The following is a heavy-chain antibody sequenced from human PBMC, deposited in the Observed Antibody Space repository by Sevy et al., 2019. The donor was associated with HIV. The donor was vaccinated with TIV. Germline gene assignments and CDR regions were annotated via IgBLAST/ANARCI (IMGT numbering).Heavy chain of an antibody. J-gene: IGHJ4*02. Sequence: ASVKVSCKASGGTFSSYAISWVRQAPGQGLEWMGGIIPIFGTANYAQKFQGRVTITADKSTSTAYMELSSLRSEDTALYYCAREAGPLRIFDYWGQGTLVTVSS. V-gene: IGHV1-69*06. CDR3: AREAGPLRIFDY. CDR1: GGTFSSYA. CDR2: IIPIFGTA. D-gene: IGHD6-13*01.